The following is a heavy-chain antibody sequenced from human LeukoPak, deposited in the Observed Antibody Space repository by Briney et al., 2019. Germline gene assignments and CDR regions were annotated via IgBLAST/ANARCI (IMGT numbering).Heavy chain of an antibody. D-gene: IGHD3-10*01. V-gene: IGHV4-39*07. CDR3: AREWGPYGSGTNRLFDY. Sequence: SETLSLTCIVSGGSISRNSDYWDWIRQPPGKGLEWIGSIYFSGSTNYNPSLKSRVTISVDTSKNQFSLKLSSVTAADTAVYYCAREWGPYGSGTNRLFDYWGQGTLVTVSS. J-gene: IGHJ4*02. CDR2: IYFSGST. CDR1: GGSISRNSDY.